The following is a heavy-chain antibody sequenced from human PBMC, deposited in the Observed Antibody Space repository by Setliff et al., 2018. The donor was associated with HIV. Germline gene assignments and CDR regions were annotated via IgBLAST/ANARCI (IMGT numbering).Heavy chain of an antibody. Sequence: SLRLSCAASGFTFDDYAMHWVRQAPGKGLEWVSGISWNSGSIGYADSVKGRFTISRDNAKNSLYLQMNSLRAEDMALYYCAKGRRGYSYGYDAFDIWGQGTMVTVSS. V-gene: IGHV3-9*03. CDR1: GFTFDDYA. CDR3: AKGRRGYSYGYDAFDI. J-gene: IGHJ3*02. D-gene: IGHD5-18*01. CDR2: ISWNSGSI.